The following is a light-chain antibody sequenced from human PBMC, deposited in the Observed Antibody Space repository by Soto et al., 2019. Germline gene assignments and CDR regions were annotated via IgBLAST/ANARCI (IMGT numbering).Light chain of an antibody. J-gene: IGLJ1*01. Sequence: QSVLTKAISGSGSPGQAITISCHGNSNDIGSYDYVCWYQQHPGKAPRLLIHGVHNRSPGISGRFSASKSGHTASLTISGLQAEDEADYYCTAFSANRVYLFGPGTKGTVL. CDR2: GVH. CDR3: TAFSANRVYL. CDR1: SNDIGSYDY. V-gene: IGLV2-14*01.